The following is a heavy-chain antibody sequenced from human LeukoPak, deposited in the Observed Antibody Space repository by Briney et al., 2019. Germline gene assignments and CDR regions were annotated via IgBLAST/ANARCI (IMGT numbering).Heavy chain of an antibody. CDR2: IYHSGST. CDR3: ARAYPEWLLYDY. CDR1: GGSISSGGYS. Sequence: PSETLSLTCTVSGGSISSGGYSWSWIRQPPGKGLEWIGYIYHSGSTYYNPSLKSRVTISVDRSNNQFSLKLSSVTAADTAVYYCARAYPEWLLYDYWGQGTLVTVSS. V-gene: IGHV4-30-2*01. D-gene: IGHD3-3*01. J-gene: IGHJ4*02.